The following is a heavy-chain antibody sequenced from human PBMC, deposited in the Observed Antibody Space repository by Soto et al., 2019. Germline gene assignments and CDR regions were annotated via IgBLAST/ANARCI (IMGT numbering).Heavy chain of an antibody. Sequence: PGGSLRLSCAASGFTFSTYAMSWVRQAPGKGLEWVSGISGSAYYADAVKGRFTISRDNSKNTLYLQMNSLRAEDTAMYYCAKDKGYSSGDVFDIWGQGTMVTV. CDR3: AKDKGYSSGDVFDI. CDR1: GFTFSTYA. D-gene: IGHD5-18*01. J-gene: IGHJ3*02. CDR2: ISGSA. V-gene: IGHV3-23*01.